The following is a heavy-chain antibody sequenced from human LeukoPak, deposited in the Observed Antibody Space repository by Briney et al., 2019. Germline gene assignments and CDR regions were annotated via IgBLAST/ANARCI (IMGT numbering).Heavy chain of an antibody. CDR3: ARLRGLWVSYYYYGMDV. CDR1: GYTFTIYG. J-gene: IGHJ6*02. CDR2: ISAYNGNT. V-gene: IGHV1-18*01. Sequence: VKVSCKASGYTFTIYGISWVRQAPGQGLEWMGWISAYNGNTNYAQKLQGRVTMTTDTSTSTAYMELRSLRSDDTAVYYCARLRGLWVSYYYYGMDVWGQGTTVTVSS. D-gene: IGHD7-27*01.